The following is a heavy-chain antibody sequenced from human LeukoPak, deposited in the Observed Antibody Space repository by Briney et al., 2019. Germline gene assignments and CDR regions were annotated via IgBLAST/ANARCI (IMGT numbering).Heavy chain of an antibody. J-gene: IGHJ3*02. CDR3: ARRVRYYYDSSGYSDAFDI. D-gene: IGHD3-22*01. V-gene: IGHV3-20*04. CDR2: INWNGGST. CDR1: GFTFSNYG. Sequence: GGTLRLSCAASGFTFSNYGMSWVRQAPGKGLEWVSGINWNGGSTGYADSVKGRFTISRDNAKNSLYLQMNSLRAEDTALYYCARRVRYYYDSSGYSDAFDIWGQGTMVTASS.